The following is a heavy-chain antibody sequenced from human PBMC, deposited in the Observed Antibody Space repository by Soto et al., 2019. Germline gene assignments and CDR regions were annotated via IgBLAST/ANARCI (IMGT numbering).Heavy chain of an antibody. J-gene: IGHJ5*02. CDR1: GFTFSSYA. D-gene: IGHD1-26*01. CDR2: ISGSGGST. CDR3: AKGGYSGSYYVDWFNP. Sequence: PWGSLRLSCSASGFTFSSYAMSWCRQAPGKGLEWVSAISGSGGSTYYADSVKGRFTISRDNSKNTLYLQMNSLRAEDTAVYYCAKGGYSGSYYVDWFNPWGQGTLVTVSS. V-gene: IGHV3-23*01.